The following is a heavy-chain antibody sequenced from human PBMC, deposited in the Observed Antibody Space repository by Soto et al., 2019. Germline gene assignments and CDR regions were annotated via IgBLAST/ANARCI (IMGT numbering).Heavy chain of an antibody. J-gene: IGHJ4*02. D-gene: IGHD6-19*01. V-gene: IGHV1-18*01. CDR2: ISAYNGNT. Sequence: ASVKVSCKASGCTFTSYGISWVRQAPGQGLEWMGWISAYNGNTNYAQKLQGRGTMTTDTSTSTAYMGLRRLRSDDTAVYYCAKGGGGREVRYSSGWYNNLLAFEHWGQGTLVTVSS. CDR3: AKGGGGREVRYSSGWYNNLLAFEH. CDR1: GCTFTSYG.